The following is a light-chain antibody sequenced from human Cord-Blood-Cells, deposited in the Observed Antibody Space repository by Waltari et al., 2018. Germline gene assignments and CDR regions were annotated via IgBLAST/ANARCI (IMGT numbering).Light chain of an antibody. CDR1: SSNIGAGYD. J-gene: IGLJ2*01. Sequence: QSVLTQPPSVSGAPGQRVTISCPGSSSNIGAGYDVTWYQQLPGTAPKLLIYGNSNRPSGVPDRFSGSTSGTSDSLASTGLQAEDEADYYCQSYDSSLSGSVFGGGTKLTVL. CDR2: GNS. CDR3: QSYDSSLSGSV. V-gene: IGLV1-40*01.